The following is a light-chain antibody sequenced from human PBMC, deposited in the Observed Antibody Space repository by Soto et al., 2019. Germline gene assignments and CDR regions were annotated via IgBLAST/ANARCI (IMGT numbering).Light chain of an antibody. Sequence: EIVLTQSPATLSLSPGERATLSCRASQSVSSSFLAWYQQKVGQTPRLLIYDASNRATGNPDRFSGSGSGTDLTLTISSLEPEDFAVYYCQQRKYWPPITFGQGTRREI. CDR2: DAS. CDR3: QQRKYWPPIT. CDR1: QSVSSSF. J-gene: IGKJ5*01. V-gene: IGKV3D-20*02.